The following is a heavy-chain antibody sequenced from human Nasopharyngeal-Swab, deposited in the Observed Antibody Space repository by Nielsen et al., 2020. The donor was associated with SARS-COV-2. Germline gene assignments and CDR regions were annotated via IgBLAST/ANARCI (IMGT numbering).Heavy chain of an antibody. CDR2: INHSGST. D-gene: IGHD3-22*01. V-gene: IGHV4-34*01. J-gene: IGHJ5*02. Sequence: WIRQPPGKGLKWIGEINHSGSTNYNPSLKSRVTISVDTSKNQFSLKLSSVTAADTAVYYRARGRIYYDSSGYRRNWFDPWGQGTLVTVSS. CDR3: ARGRIYYDSSGYRRNWFDP.